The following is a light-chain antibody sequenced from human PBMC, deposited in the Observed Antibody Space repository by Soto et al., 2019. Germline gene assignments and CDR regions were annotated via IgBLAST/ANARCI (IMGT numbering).Light chain of an antibody. CDR3: QQVKGFPLT. CDR1: QAISNS. CDR2: AAS. J-gene: IGKJ4*01. Sequence: DVPMTQCASVLSASLGDRVAITCVASQAISNSLAWYQQKPGKPPQLLIYAASTLQSGVPSRFSGSGTGTEFTLTISNLQPEDSAIYYCQQVKGFPLTFGGGTKVDI. V-gene: IGKV1-27*01.